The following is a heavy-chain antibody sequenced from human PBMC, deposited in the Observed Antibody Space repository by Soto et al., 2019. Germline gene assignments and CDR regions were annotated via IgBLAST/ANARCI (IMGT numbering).Heavy chain of an antibody. CDR2: IYYSGST. V-gene: IGHV4-59*01. Sequence: AXETLSLTCTVAGCSISSYYWNWIRQPPGKGLEWIGYIYYSGSTNYNPSLKSRVTISVDTSKNQFSLKLSSVTAADTAVYYCARTEGVGANNWFDHWGQGTLVTVSS. J-gene: IGHJ5*02. CDR1: GCSISSYY. D-gene: IGHD1-26*01. CDR3: ARTEGVGANNWFDH.